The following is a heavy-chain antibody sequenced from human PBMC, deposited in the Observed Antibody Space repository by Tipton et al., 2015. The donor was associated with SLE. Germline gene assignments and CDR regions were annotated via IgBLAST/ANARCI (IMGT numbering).Heavy chain of an antibody. D-gene: IGHD3-10*01. CDR2: LYYSGNT. V-gene: IGHV4-61*01. CDR3: ARLRYVGVRGAIPYYYYMDV. CDR1: GGSISSSNYY. J-gene: IGHJ6*03. Sequence: TLSLTCTVSGGSISSSNYYWTWIRQPPGKGLEWIGNLYYSGNTNYKPSLKSRVTISADTSNNQFSLRLTSVTAADTAIYYCARLRYVGVRGAIPYYYYMDVWGKGTTVTVSS.